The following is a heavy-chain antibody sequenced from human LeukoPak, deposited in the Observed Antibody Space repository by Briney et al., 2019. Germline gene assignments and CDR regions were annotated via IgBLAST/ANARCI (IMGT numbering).Heavy chain of an antibody. V-gene: IGHV3-23*01. CDR2: ISGSGGST. D-gene: IGHD4-17*01. J-gene: IGHJ4*02. Sequence: PGGSLRLSCAASGFTFSSYAMSWVRQAPGKGLEWVSAISGSGGSTYYADSVKGRFTISRDNSKNTLYLQMNGLRAEDTAVYYCAKMTTVTTAPQPSDYWGQGTLVTVSS. CDR3: AKMTTVTTAPQPSDY. CDR1: GFTFSSYA.